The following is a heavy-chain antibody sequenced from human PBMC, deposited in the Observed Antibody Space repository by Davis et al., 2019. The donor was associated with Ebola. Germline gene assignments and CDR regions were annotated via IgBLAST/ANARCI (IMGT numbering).Heavy chain of an antibody. CDR3: ARSDYFDY. V-gene: IGHV3-30-3*01. CDR2: ISYDGSNK. CDR1: GFTFSSYA. J-gene: IGHJ4*02. Sequence: GGSLRLSCAASGFTFSSYAMHWVRQAPGKGLEWVAVISYDGSNKYYADSVKGRFTISRDIAKNTLYLQMNSLRAEDTALYYCARSDYFDYWGQGTPVTVSS. D-gene: IGHD3-3*01.